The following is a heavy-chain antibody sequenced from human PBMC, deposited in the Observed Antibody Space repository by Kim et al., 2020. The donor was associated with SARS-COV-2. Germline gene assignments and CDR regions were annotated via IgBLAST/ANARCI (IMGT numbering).Heavy chain of an antibody. Sequence: SETLSLTCTVSGGSISSGGYYWSWIRQHPGKGLEWIGYIYYSGSTYYNPSLKSRVTISVDTSKNQFSLKLSSVTAADTAVYYCARERLAGIAAAGTGIDYWGQGTLVTVSS. CDR3: ARERLAGIAAAGTGIDY. J-gene: IGHJ4*02. CDR2: IYYSGST. CDR1: GGSISSGGYY. V-gene: IGHV4-31*03. D-gene: IGHD6-13*01.